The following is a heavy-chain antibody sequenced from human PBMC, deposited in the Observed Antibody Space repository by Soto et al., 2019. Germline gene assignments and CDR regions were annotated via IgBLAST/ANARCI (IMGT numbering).Heavy chain of an antibody. V-gene: IGHV3-15*07. J-gene: IGHJ6*02. CDR3: TTGSVEAV. CDR1: GLTISNAW. D-gene: IGHD2-15*01. CDR2: IKTNTEGGTT. Sequence: GGSLRLSCAASGLTISNAWMNWVRQAPGKGLEWVGRIKTNTEGGTTDYAAAVKGRFTVSRDDSKNTLYLQMNSLKTDDTAVYYCTTGSVEAVWGQGTTVTVSS.